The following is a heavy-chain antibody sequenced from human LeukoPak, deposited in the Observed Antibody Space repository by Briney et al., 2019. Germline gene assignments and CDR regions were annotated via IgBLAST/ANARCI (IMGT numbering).Heavy chain of an antibody. J-gene: IGHJ5*02. CDR1: GGSISSYY. D-gene: IGHD1-26*01. V-gene: IGHV4-59*01. CDR3: AGSGSYLRWFDP. CDR2: IYYSGST. Sequence: PSETLSLTCTVSGGSISSYYWSRIRQPPGKGLEWIGYIYYSGSTNYNPSLKSRVTISVDTSKNQFSLKLSSVTAADTAVYYCAGSGSYLRWFDPWGQGTLVTVSS.